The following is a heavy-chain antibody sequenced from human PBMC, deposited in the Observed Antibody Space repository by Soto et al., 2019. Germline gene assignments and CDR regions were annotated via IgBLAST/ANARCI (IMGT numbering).Heavy chain of an antibody. Sequence: PSETLSLTCTVSGVVLGSDAYYWSWIRQHPGKGLEWIGNIYHTGSTYYNPSLKSRVVISVDTSKNQFSLKLSSVTAADTAVYYCARGRKPMGGYFDYWGQGTLVTVSS. CDR3: ARGRKPMGGYFDY. V-gene: IGHV4-31*03. D-gene: IGHD3-16*01. CDR1: GVVLGSDAYY. CDR2: IYHTGST. J-gene: IGHJ4*02.